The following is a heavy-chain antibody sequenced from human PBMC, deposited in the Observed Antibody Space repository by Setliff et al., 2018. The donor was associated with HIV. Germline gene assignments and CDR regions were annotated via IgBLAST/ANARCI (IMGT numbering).Heavy chain of an antibody. CDR3: VRGRSELLWSTQTYYYYGLDV. CDR1: GGSISSGSYY. CDR2: IHTSGST. D-gene: IGHD2-2*01. V-gene: IGHV4-61*02. J-gene: IGHJ6*02. Sequence: SETLSLTCTVSGGSISSGSYYWSWIRQPAGKGLEWIGRIHTSGSTNYNPSLKSRVTISVDTSKNQFSLKLRSVTAADTAVYYCVRGRSELLWSTQTYYYYGLDVWGQGTTVTVSS.